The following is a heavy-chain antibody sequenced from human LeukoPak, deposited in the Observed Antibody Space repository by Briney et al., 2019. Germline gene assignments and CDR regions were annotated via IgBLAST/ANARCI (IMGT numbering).Heavy chain of an antibody. Sequence: GASVKVSCKASGYSFTGYYIHWVRQAPGQGLEWMGWINPNSGGTNYAQKFQGRVTMTRDTSISTAYMEVSRLRSDDTAVYYCATRSWLDYWGQGTLVTVSS. CDR3: ATRSWLDY. V-gene: IGHV1-2*02. CDR2: INPNSGGT. J-gene: IGHJ4*02. CDR1: GYSFTGYY. D-gene: IGHD6-13*01.